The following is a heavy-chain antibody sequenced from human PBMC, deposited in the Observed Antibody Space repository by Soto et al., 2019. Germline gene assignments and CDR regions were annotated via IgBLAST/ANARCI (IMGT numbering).Heavy chain of an antibody. J-gene: IGHJ4*02. Sequence: VKVSCKASGYTFPSYGISWVRQAPGQGLEWMGWINPNSGGTNYAQKFQGWVTMTRDTSISTAYMELSRLRSDDTAVYYCARGEEDIVVVPAAMGVDYWGQGTLVTVSS. CDR3: ARGEEDIVVVPAAMGVDY. CDR1: GYTFPSYG. V-gene: IGHV1-2*04. D-gene: IGHD2-2*01. CDR2: INPNSGGT.